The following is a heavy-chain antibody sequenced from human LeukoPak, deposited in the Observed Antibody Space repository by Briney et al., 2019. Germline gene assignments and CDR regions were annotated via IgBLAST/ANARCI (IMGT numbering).Heavy chain of an antibody. CDR2: INHSGST. D-gene: IGHD3-10*01. V-gene: IGHV4-34*01. CDR1: GGSFSGYY. Sequence: PSETLSLTCAVYGGSFSGYYWSWIRQPPGMGLEWIGEINHSGSTNYNPSLKSRVTISVDTSKNQFSLKLSSVTAADTAVYYCARKKYYYGSGSYSPGRYFDYWGQGTLVTVSS. CDR3: ARKKYYYGSGSYSPGRYFDY. J-gene: IGHJ4*02.